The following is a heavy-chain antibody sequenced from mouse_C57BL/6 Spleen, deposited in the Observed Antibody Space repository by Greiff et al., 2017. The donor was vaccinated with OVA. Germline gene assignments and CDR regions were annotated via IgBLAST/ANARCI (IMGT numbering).Heavy chain of an antibody. D-gene: IGHD3-1*01. Sequence: VQRVESGAELARPGASVKMSCKASGYTFTSYTMHWVKQRPGQGLEWIGYINPSSGYTKYNQKFKDKATLTADKSSSTAYMQLSSLTSEDSAVXYCALGTLYAMDYWGQGTSVTVSS. CDR2: INPSSGYT. CDR3: ALGTLYAMDY. J-gene: IGHJ4*01. CDR1: GYTFTSYT. V-gene: IGHV1-4*01.